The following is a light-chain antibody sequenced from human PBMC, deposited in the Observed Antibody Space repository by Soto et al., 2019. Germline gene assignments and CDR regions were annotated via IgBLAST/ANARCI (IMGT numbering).Light chain of an antibody. CDR1: SSDVGNYKY. Sequence: QSVLTQPASVSGSPGQSITISCTGTSSDVGNYKYVSWYQQHPGKAPKLMIYEVSNRPSGVSNRFSGSKSGNTASLTISGLQAEDEADYYCISYTSSSTRVFGTGTKVTVL. J-gene: IGLJ1*01. CDR2: EVS. CDR3: ISYTSSSTRV. V-gene: IGLV2-14*01.